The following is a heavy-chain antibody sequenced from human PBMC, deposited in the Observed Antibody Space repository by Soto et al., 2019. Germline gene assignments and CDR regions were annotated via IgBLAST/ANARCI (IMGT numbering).Heavy chain of an antibody. V-gene: IGHV1-2*02. CDR1: GYTFTGYY. J-gene: IGHJ4*02. CDR2: ISPKSGGT. Sequence: GASVKVSCKSSGYTFTGYYMHWVRQAPGQGFEWMGRISPKSGGTNYAQKFQGRVTMTWDTSLNTAYMELSSLISEDTAVYYCARPPGYISDWYYFDLWGQGTLVTVSS. D-gene: IGHD6-19*01. CDR3: ARPPGYISDWYYFDL.